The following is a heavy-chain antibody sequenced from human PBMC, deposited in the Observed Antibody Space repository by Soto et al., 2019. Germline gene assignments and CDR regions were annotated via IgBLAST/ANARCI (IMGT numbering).Heavy chain of an antibody. CDR3: ARDLGYYDSSGRRSAFDI. V-gene: IGHV3-33*01. CDR2: MWYDGSNE. Sequence: GGSLRLSCVMSGFTFSDYGMHWVRQAPGKGLEWVAVMWYDGSNEFYADSVKGRFTISRDNSENTLYLQMNSLRTDDTAVYYCARDLGYYDSSGRRSAFDIWGQGTMVTVS. D-gene: IGHD3-22*01. J-gene: IGHJ3*02. CDR1: GFTFSDYG.